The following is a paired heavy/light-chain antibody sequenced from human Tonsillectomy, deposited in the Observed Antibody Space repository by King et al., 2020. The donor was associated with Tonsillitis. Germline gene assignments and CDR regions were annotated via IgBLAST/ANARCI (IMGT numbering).Heavy chain of an antibody. CDR2: IYHSGNT. J-gene: IGHJ5*02. D-gene: IGHD2-2*01. CDR1: GGSIGSYH. CDR3: AGAPPGMPGWFAP. V-gene: IGHV4-59*08. Sequence: QVQLQESGPGLVKPSETLSLTCTVSGGSIGSYHWNWLRQPPGKGLEWIGYIYHSGNTKYSPSLKSRVSISLDTSQNQFSLKLSSVTAADTAVYYCAGAPPGMPGWFAPWGQGTLVTVSS.
Light chain of an antibody. CDR1: SSNIASHS. CDR3: STWDDSLSVWV. V-gene: IGLV1-47*01. CDR2: ANN. Sequence: QSVLTQPPSASETPGQRVSISCSGSSSNIASHSVYWYQQLPGTAPKLLIYANNQRPSGVPDRFSGSKSGTSASLAISGLRSEDEADYFCSTWDDSLSVWVFGGGTKLTVL. J-gene: IGLJ3*02.